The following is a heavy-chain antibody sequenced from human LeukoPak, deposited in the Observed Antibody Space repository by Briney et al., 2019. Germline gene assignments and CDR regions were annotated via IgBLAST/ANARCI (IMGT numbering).Heavy chain of an antibody. J-gene: IGHJ6*02. CDR1: GFTFSSYS. D-gene: IGHD3-22*01. CDR3: ARDPIAYYYDSSGYSYYYYYGMDV. Sequence: GGSLRLSCAASGFTFSSYSMNWVRQAPGKGLEWVSSISSSSSYIYCADSVKGRFTISRDNAKNSLYLQMNSLRAEDTAVYYCARDPIAYYYDSSGYSYYYYYGMDVWGQGTTVTVSS. V-gene: IGHV3-21*01. CDR2: ISSSSSYI.